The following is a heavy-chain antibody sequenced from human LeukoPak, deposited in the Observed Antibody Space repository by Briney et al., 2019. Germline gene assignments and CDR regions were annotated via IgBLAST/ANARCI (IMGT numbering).Heavy chain of an antibody. Sequence: PGGSLRLSCAAAGFTLSSYPMPWVGQAPGKGVEWVAVISYVGSNKYSADSVKGRFTISRDNSKNSLYLQMNSLRAEDTAVYYCASLGAVPRHDYGEWADYWGQGTLVTVSS. J-gene: IGHJ4*02. CDR2: ISYVGSNK. V-gene: IGHV3-30*04. CDR1: GFTLSSYP. CDR3: ASLGAVPRHDYGEWADY. D-gene: IGHD4-17*01.